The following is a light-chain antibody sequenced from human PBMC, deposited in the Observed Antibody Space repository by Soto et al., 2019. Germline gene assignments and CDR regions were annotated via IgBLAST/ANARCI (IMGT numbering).Light chain of an antibody. Sequence: EVVLTQSPGTLSLSPGESATLSCRASQSVSRSYLVWYQHKPGQAPRLLIYGASTRATGIPDRFSASGSGTDFTLTISRLEPGDFAVYYCQQYGSSPLTFGGGTKVEIK. CDR1: QSVSRSY. V-gene: IGKV3-20*01. J-gene: IGKJ4*01. CDR3: QQYGSSPLT. CDR2: GAS.